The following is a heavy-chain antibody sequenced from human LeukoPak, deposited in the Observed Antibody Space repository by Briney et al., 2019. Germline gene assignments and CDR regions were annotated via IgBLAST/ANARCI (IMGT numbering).Heavy chain of an antibody. CDR2: LYSGGST. Sequence: GGSLRLSCAASGFPVSDTYMSWVRQAPGKGLEWVSTLYSGGSTHYSDSVKGRFTISRDNSKNTLYLQMNSLRAEDTAVYYCAKDQGRGIAAAGREVDYWGQGTLVTVSS. J-gene: IGHJ4*02. V-gene: IGHV3-53*05. CDR3: AKDQGRGIAAAGREVDY. D-gene: IGHD6-13*01. CDR1: GFPVSDTY.